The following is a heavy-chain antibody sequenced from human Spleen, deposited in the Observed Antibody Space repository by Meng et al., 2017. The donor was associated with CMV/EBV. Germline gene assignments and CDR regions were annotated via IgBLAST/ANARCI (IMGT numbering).Heavy chain of an antibody. J-gene: IGHJ2*01. CDR3: ARAYCGGDCYYWYFDL. CDR2: ISYDGSNK. D-gene: IGHD2-21*01. Sequence: FTFSSDVMNWVRQAPGKGLEWLALISYDGSNKDYADSVKGRFTISRDNPKNTLYLQMNSLRAEDTAVYYCARAYCGGDCYYWYFDLWGRGTLVTVSS. V-gene: IGHV3-30*04. CDR1: FTFSSDV.